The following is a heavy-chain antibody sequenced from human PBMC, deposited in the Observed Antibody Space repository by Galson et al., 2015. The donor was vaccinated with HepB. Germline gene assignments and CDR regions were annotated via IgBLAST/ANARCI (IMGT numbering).Heavy chain of an antibody. J-gene: IGHJ6*02. CDR1: GFTFNSYS. V-gene: IGHV3-21*01. CDR2: ISSSGSYI. Sequence: SLRLSCAASGFTFNSYSMNWVRQAPGKGLEWVPSISSSGSYIYYTDSVKGRFTISRDNAKNSLYLQMNSLRAEDTAVYYCARDEPIMGGTYGMDVWGQGTTVTVSS. CDR3: ARDEPIMGGTYGMDV. D-gene: IGHD2-8*01.